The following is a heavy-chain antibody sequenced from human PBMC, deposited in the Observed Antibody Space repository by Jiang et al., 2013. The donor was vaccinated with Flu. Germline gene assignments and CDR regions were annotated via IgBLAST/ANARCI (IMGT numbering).Heavy chain of an antibody. CDR1: GGSISSDDYF. Sequence: GSGLVKPSETLSLTCTVSGGSISSDDYFWGWIRQPPGKGLEWIGSVYYSGSTYYNPSLKSRVTISIDTSKNQFSLKVSSVTAADTAVYYCARDSWSRTTGTTYPHYWGQGTLVTVSS. D-gene: IGHD1-1*01. V-gene: IGHV4-39*07. J-gene: IGHJ4*02. CDR2: VYYSGST. CDR3: ARDSWSRTTGTTYPHY.